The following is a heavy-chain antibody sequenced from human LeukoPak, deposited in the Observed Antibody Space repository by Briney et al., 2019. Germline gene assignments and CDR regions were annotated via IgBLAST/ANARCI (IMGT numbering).Heavy chain of an antibody. CDR3: VKDLGAVAASGTGGIDY. D-gene: IGHD6-13*01. Sequence: GGSLRLSCAASGFTFDDYAMHWVRQAPGKGLEWVSLIGWNGDSTYYADSVKGRFTISRDNSKTSLYLQMNSLRAEDTALYYCVKDLGAVAASGTGGIDYWGQGTLVTVSS. V-gene: IGHV3-43D*03. J-gene: IGHJ4*02. CDR2: IGWNGDST. CDR1: GFTFDDYA.